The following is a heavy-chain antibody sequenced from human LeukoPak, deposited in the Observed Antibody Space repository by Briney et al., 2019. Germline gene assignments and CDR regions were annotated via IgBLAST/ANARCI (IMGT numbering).Heavy chain of an antibody. CDR3: AKDYGGNYPSGDDAFDI. D-gene: IGHD4-23*01. CDR2: ISWNSGSI. J-gene: IGHJ3*02. CDR1: GFTFDDYA. Sequence: GGSLRLSCAASGFTFDDYAMHWVRQAPGKGLEWVSGISWNSGSIGYADSVKGRFTISRDNAKNSLYLQMNSLRAEDTALYYCAKDYGGNYPSGDDAFDIWGQGTMVTVSS. V-gene: IGHV3-9*01.